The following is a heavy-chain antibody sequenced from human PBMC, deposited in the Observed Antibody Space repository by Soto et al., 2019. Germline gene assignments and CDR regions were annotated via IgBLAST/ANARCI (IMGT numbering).Heavy chain of an antibody. J-gene: IGHJ3*02. Sequence: SETLSLTCTVSGGSISSGGYYWSWIRQHPGKGLEWIGYIYYSGSTYYNPSLKSRVTISVDTSKNQFSLKLSSLRSEDTAVYYCARALASGYYDSSGFVAFDIWGQGTMVTVSS. CDR3: ARALASGYYDSSGFVAFDI. CDR1: GGSISSGGYY. V-gene: IGHV4-31*03. CDR2: IYYSGST. D-gene: IGHD3-22*01.